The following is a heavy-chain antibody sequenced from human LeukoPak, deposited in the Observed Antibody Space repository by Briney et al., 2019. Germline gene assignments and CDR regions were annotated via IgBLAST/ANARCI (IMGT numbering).Heavy chain of an antibody. CDR1: GFTFTSSA. CDR2: VVVGSGKT. CDR3: AAGSNGDRDAFDI. J-gene: IGHJ3*02. D-gene: IGHD7-27*01. Sequence: SVKVSCTASGFTFTSSAMQWVGQAGGQRREWKGWVVVGSGKTNYAQKFQERVTITRDMSTSTAYMELSSLRSEYTAVYYCAAGSNGDRDAFDIWGQGTMVTVSS. V-gene: IGHV1-58*02.